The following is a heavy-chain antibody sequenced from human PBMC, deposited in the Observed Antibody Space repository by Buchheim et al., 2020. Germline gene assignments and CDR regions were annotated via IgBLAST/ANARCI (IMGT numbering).Heavy chain of an antibody. CDR1: GFTFSNYG. V-gene: IGHV3-30*18. CDR3: AKDYPRKWSAEPGGWFDP. CDR2: ISSDGSNK. J-gene: IGHJ5*02. Sequence: QVQLVESGGGVVQPGRSLRLSCAASGFTFSNYGMHWVRQAPGKGLEWVALISSDGSNKYYADSVKGRFTISRDNSKNTLYLQMNSLRAEDTAVYYCAKDYPRKWSAEPGGWFDPWGQG. D-gene: IGHD1-14*01.